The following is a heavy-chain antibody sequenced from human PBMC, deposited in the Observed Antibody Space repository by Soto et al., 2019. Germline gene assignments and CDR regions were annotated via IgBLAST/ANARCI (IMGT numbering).Heavy chain of an antibody. CDR3: ARDSDGYAFDY. J-gene: IGHJ4*02. D-gene: IGHD5-18*01. CDR2: ISYDGSKK. Sequence: QVQLVESGGGVVQPGRSLRLSCAASGFTFSSYAMHWVRQAPGKGLEWVAVISYDGSKKYYADSVKGRFTISRDNSKNTLYLQMNSLRAEDTAVYYCARDSDGYAFDYWGQGTLVTVSS. CDR1: GFTFSSYA. V-gene: IGHV3-30-3*01.